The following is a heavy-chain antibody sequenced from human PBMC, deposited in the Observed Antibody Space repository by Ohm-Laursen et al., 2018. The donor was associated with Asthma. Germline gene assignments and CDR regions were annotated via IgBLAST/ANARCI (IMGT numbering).Heavy chain of an antibody. CDR1: GGTFSSYA. V-gene: IGHV1-69*17. Sequence: SSVKVSCKASGGTFSSYAISWVRQAPGQGLEWMGGIIPIFGIANYAQKFQGRVTITADKSTSTVYMELSSLRSEDTAVYYCARDRTGYDSSGYYHYFDYWGQGTLVTVSS. CDR2: IIPIFGIA. J-gene: IGHJ4*02. CDR3: ARDRTGYDSSGYYHYFDY. D-gene: IGHD3-22*01.